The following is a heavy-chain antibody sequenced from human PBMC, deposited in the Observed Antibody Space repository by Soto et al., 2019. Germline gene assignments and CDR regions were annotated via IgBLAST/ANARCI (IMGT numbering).Heavy chain of an antibody. J-gene: IGHJ6*02. CDR2: IYPGDSDT. D-gene: IGHD1-1*01. V-gene: IGHV5-51*01. Sequence: GESLKISCKGSGYSFTSYWIGWVRQMPGKGPEWMGIIYPGDSDTRYSPSFQGQVTNSADKSINTAYMQWSSLKASDTDMYYCARLNHGLGTMDVWGQGITVTVS. CDR1: GYSFTSYW. CDR3: ARLNHGLGTMDV.